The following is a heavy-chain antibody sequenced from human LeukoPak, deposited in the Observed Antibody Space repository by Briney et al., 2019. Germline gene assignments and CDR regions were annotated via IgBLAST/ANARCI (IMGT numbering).Heavy chain of an antibody. D-gene: IGHD3-10*01. Sequence: SETLSLTCIVSGGSISGYYWSWIRQPPGKGLEWIGYIYYSGSTSYNPSLKSRVTISVDTSKNQFSLKLSSVAAADTAVYYCARYGSSGNLDYWGQGTLVTVSS. V-gene: IGHV4-59*08. J-gene: IGHJ4*02. CDR2: IYYSGST. CDR3: ARYGSSGNLDY. CDR1: GGSISGYY.